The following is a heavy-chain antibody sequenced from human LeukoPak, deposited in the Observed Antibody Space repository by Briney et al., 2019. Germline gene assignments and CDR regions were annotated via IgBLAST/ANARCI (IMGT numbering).Heavy chain of an antibody. Sequence: PGGSLRLSCAASGFTFRSYAMSWVRQAPGKGLEWVSSISSSGGTTYYAGSVKGRFTIARDNAKNTLYLQMNSLRAEDTAVYYCARGATVVDYWGQGTLVTVSS. CDR1: GFTFRSYA. V-gene: IGHV3-23*01. D-gene: IGHD4-23*01. CDR2: ISSSGGTT. J-gene: IGHJ4*02. CDR3: ARGATVVDY.